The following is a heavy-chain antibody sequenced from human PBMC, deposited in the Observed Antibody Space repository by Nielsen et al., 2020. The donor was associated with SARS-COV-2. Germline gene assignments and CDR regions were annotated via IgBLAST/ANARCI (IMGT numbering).Heavy chain of an antibody. Sequence: SETLSLTCTVSGGSISSYYWSWIRQPPGKGLEWIGYIYYSGSTNYNPSLKSRVTISVDTSKNQFSLKLSSVTAADTAVYYCARGPYYDFWSGYPCWGQGTLVTVSS. D-gene: IGHD3-3*01. J-gene: IGHJ4*02. CDR1: GGSISSYY. CDR2: IYYSGST. V-gene: IGHV4-59*13. CDR3: ARGPYYDFWSGYPC.